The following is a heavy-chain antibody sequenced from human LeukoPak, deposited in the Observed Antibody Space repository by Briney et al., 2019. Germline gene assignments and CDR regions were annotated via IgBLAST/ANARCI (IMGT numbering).Heavy chain of an antibody. Sequence: ASVKVSCKASGYTFTGYYMHWVRQVPGQGLEWMGRINPNSGGTNYAQKFQGRVTMTRDTSISTAYMELSRLRSDDTAVYYCARSLPGYSSSWYWFDPWGQGTLVTVSS. CDR1: GYTFTGYY. D-gene: IGHD6-13*01. CDR2: INPNSGGT. J-gene: IGHJ5*02. V-gene: IGHV1-2*06. CDR3: ARSLPGYSSSWYWFDP.